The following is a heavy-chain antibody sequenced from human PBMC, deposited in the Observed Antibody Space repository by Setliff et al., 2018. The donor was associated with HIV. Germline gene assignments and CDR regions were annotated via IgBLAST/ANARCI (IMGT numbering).Heavy chain of an antibody. Sequence: ASVKVSCKVSGYTLTELSMHWVRQAPGKGLEWMGGFDPEEGETTYAQKFQGRVTMTEDTSTDTAYMELSSLRSEDTAVYYCATDAPVDTPMAIRGYFDYWGQGTLVTVSS. CDR1: GYTLTELS. D-gene: IGHD5-18*01. CDR2: FDPEEGET. V-gene: IGHV1-24*01. CDR3: ATDAPVDTPMAIRGYFDY. J-gene: IGHJ4*02.